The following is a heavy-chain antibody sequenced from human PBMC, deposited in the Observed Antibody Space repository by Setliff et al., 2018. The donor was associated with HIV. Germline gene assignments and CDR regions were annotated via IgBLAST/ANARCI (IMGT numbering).Heavy chain of an antibody. D-gene: IGHD3-22*01. CDR2: INAGDGNT. V-gene: IGHV1-3*01. CDR1: GYIFSNFA. J-gene: IGHJ4*02. CDR3: ARTLTYYFDGSFSSGPADY. Sequence: AASVKVSCKASGYIFSNFAMHWVRQVPGPRLEWMGWINAGDGNTKYSQSIQGRVTITRDTSATTVYMELSRLTSEDTAVYYCARTLTYYFDGSFSSGPADYWGLGTLVTVSS.